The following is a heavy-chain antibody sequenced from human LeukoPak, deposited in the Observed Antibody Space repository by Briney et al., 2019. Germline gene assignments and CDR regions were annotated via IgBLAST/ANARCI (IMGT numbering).Heavy chain of an antibody. J-gene: IGHJ1*01. D-gene: IGHD3-10*01. CDR1: GGSFSGYY. Sequence: SETLSLTCAVYGGSFSGYYWSWIRQPPGKGLEWIGEINHSGSTNYNPSLKSRVTISVDTSKNQFSLKLSSVTAADTAVYYCATSLLYYYGSGSYSLEYFQYWGQGTLVTVSS. CDR3: ATSLLYYYGSGSYSLEYFQY. CDR2: INHSGST. V-gene: IGHV4-34*01.